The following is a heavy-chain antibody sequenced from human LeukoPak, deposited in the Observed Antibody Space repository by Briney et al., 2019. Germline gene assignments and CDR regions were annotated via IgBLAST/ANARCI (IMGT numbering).Heavy chain of an antibody. Sequence: PSETLSLTCTVSGGSISSYYWSWIRQPPGKGLEWIGYIYYSGSTNYNPSLKSRVTISVDTSKNQISLNLTSVAAADTALYFCARHRDYYDSWGHGTLVTVSS. CDR1: GGSISSYY. CDR3: ARHRDYYDS. CDR2: IYYSGST. D-gene: IGHD3-22*01. V-gene: IGHV4-59*08. J-gene: IGHJ4*01.